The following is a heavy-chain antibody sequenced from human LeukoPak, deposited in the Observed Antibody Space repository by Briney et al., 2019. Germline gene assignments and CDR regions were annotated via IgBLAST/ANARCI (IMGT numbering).Heavy chain of an antibody. CDR3: ARDSIFGVVITYYYYYMDV. V-gene: IGHV3-21*01. CDR2: ISSSSSYI. D-gene: IGHD3-3*01. CDR1: GFTFSSYE. Sequence: GGSLRLSCAASGFTFSSYEMNWVRQAPGKGLEWVSSISSSSSYIYYADSVKGRFTISRDNAKNSLYLQMNSLRAEDTAVYYCARDSIFGVVITYYYYYMDVWGKGTTVTVSS. J-gene: IGHJ6*03.